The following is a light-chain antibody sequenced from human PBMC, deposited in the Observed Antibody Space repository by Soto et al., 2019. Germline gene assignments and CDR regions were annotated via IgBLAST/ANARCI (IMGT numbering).Light chain of an antibody. CDR3: LLYYGGAHV. CDR2: GTT. CDR1: TGAVTSDYY. Sequence: QAVVTQEPSLTGSPGGTVTLTCASSTGAVTSDYYPNWFQQKPGQAPRALIYGTTNKHSCTPARFSGSLLGGKAALTLSGVQYEDEGEYYCLLYYGGAHVFGTGTKLTVL. V-gene: IGLV7-43*01. J-gene: IGLJ1*01.